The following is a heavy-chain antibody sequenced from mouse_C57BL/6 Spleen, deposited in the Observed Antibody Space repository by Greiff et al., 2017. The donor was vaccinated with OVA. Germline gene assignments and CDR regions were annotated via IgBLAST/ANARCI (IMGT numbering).Heavy chain of an antibody. J-gene: IGHJ2*01. V-gene: IGHV5-6*01. CDR1: GFTFSSYG. D-gene: IGHD2-1*01. CDR3: ARHWGGNYDFDY. CDR2: ISSGGSYT. Sequence: EVKLMESGGDLVKPGGSLKLSCAASGFTFSSYGMSWVRQTPDKRLEWVATISSGGSYTYYPDSVKGRFTISRDNAKNTLYLQMSSLKSEDTAMYYCARHWGGNYDFDYWGQGTTLTVSS.